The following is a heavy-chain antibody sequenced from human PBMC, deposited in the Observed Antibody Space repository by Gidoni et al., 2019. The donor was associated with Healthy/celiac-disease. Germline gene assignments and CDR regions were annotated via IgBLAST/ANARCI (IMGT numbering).Heavy chain of an antibody. CDR3: ARLPTFYYYYGMDV. CDR2: INHSGST. V-gene: IGHV4-34*01. J-gene: IGHJ6*02. CDR1: GGSFSGYY. D-gene: IGHD5-18*01. Sequence: QVQLQQWGAGLLKHSETLSLTCAVYGGSFSGYYWSWIRQPPGKGLEWIGEINHSGSTNYNPSLKSRVTISVDTSKNQFSLKLSSVTASDTAVDYCARLPTFYYYYGMDVWGQGTTVTVSS.